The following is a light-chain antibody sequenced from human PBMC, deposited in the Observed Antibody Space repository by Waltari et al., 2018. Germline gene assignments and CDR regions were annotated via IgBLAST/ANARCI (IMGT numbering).Light chain of an antibody. CDR1: QGVLYSSNNKHE. CDR2: WAS. J-gene: IGKJ3*01. CDR3: QQYYSTPLFT. Sequence: DIVMTHSPDSLAVSLGERATINCKSSQGVLYSSNNKHELAWYQKKPGQPPKLPVYWASTRESGVPDRFSGSGSGTDVTLTIRSLQAEDVAVDYCQQYYSTPLFTFGPGTKVDIK. V-gene: IGKV4-1*01.